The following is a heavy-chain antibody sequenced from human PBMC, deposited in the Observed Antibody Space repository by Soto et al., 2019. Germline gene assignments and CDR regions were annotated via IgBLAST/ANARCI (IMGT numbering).Heavy chain of an antibody. J-gene: IGHJ6*02. Sequence: PGGSLRLSCAASGFTFSSYGMHWVRQAPGKGLEWVAVIWYDGSNKYYADSVKGRFTISRDNSKNTLYLQMNSLRAEDTAVYYCARCFIIAFGDPCYGMDVWGQGTTVT. CDR2: IWYDGSNK. V-gene: IGHV3-33*01. CDR3: ARCFIIAFGDPCYGMDV. D-gene: IGHD3-10*01. CDR1: GFTFSSYG.